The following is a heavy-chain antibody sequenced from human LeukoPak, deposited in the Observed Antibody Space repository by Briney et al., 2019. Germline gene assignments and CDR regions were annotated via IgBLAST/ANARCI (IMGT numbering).Heavy chain of an antibody. D-gene: IGHD4-17*01. CDR3: ARDLRRPLLTDMDV. CDR1: GFTFSSYS. CDR2: ISSSSSYI. Sequence: GGSLRLSCAASGFTFSSYSMNWVRQAPGKGLEWVSSISSSSSYIYYADSVKGRFTISRDNAKNSLYLQMNGLRAEDTAVYYCARDLRRPLLTDMDVWGKGTTVTVSS. J-gene: IGHJ6*03. V-gene: IGHV3-21*01.